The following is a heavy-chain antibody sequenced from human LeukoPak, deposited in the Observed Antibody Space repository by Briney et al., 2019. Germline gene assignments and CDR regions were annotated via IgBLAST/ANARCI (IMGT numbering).Heavy chain of an antibody. V-gene: IGHV3-30*01. CDR1: GFTFSSYA. CDR3: ARGWVVATITGVDY. D-gene: IGHD5-12*01. Sequence: GRSLRLSCAASGFTFSSYAMHWVRQAPGKGLERVAVISYDGSNKYYADSVKGRFTISRDNSKNTLYLQMNSLRAEDTAVYYCARGWVVATITGVDYWGQGTLVTVSS. CDR2: ISYDGSNK. J-gene: IGHJ4*02.